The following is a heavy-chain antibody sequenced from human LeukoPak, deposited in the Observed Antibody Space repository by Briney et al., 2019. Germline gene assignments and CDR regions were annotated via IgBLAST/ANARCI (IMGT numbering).Heavy chain of an antibody. V-gene: IGHV4-39*01. CDR3: ARQQCSGGSCYSRAIWFDP. CDR2: IYYSGNS. J-gene: IGHJ5*02. Sequence: SETLSLTCTVPGGSISSSSYYWGWIRQPPGKGLEWLASIYYSGNSYYNPSLESRVTISLDTSKNQFSLRLSSLTAADTAVYYCARQQCSGGSCYSRAIWFDPWGQGTLVTVPS. D-gene: IGHD2-15*01. CDR1: GGSISSSSYY.